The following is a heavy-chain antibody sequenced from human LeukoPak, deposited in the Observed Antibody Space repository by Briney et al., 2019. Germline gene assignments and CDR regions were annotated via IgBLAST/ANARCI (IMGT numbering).Heavy chain of an antibody. CDR3: ARASSTINWFDP. J-gene: IGHJ5*02. CDR2: INPNSGGT. V-gene: IGHV1-2*02. CDR1: GYTFTGYY. D-gene: IGHD6-13*01. Sequence: ASVKVSCTASGYTFTGYYMHWVRQAPGQGLEWMGWINPNSGGTNYAQKFQGRVTMTRDTSISTAYMELSRLRSDDTAVYYCARASSTINWFDPWGQGTLVTVSS.